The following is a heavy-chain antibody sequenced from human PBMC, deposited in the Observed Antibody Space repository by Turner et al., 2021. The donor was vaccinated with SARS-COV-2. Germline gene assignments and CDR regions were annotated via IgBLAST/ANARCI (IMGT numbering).Heavy chain of an antibody. CDR2: FDPEDGET. V-gene: IGHV1-24*01. D-gene: IGHD2-2*01. CDR3: LGRDIVVVLVAISEVDY. J-gene: IGHJ4*02. Sequence: VQLVQSGAEVKKPGASVKVSCRVSGYTLTELSMHWVRQAPGKGLEWMGGFDPEDGETIYAQKFQGRVTMTEDTSTDTAYMELSSLRSEDTAVYYCLGRDIVVVLVAISEVDYWGQGTLVTVSS. CDR1: GYTLTELS.